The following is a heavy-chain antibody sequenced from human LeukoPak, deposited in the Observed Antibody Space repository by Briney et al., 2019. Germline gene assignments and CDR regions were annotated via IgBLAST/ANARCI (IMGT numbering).Heavy chain of an antibody. CDR3: ARDGPHYDLDV. J-gene: IGHJ6*02. CDR1: GFNFRRYG. V-gene: IGHV3-33*01. CDR2: LWSDGSNT. D-gene: IGHD3-3*01. Sequence: GRSLRLSCAASGFNFRRYGLHWVRQAPGKSVEWVAFLWSDGSNTNYADSVKGRFTISRDISTNSLYLQMNSLRAEDTAVYYCARDGPHYDLDVWGQGTTVTVSS.